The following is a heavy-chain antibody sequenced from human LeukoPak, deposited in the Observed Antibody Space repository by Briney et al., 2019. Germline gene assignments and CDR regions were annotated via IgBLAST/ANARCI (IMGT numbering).Heavy chain of an antibody. D-gene: IGHD3-10*01. V-gene: IGHV4-61*02. Sequence: PSETLSLTCTVSGGSISSGSYYWSWIRQPAGKGLEWIGRIYTSGSTNYNPSLKSRVTISVDTSKNQFSLKLSSVTAADTAVYYCASSFMVRGVIIDDYWGQGTLVIVSS. J-gene: IGHJ4*02. CDR1: GGSISSGSYY. CDR3: ASSFMVRGVIIDDY. CDR2: IYTSGST.